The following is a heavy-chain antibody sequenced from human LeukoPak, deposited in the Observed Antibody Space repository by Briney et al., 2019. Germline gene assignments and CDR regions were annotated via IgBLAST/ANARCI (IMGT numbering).Heavy chain of an antibody. Sequence: GGSLRLSCAASGFTFSSYSMHWVRQAPGKGLEWVSYISSSSSTIYYADSVKGRFTISRDNAKNSLYLQMNSLRAEDTAVYYCARASITIFGVVMDFDYWGQGTLVTVSS. CDR1: GFTFSSYS. D-gene: IGHD3-3*01. V-gene: IGHV3-48*01. CDR2: ISSSSSTI. J-gene: IGHJ4*02. CDR3: ARASITIFGVVMDFDY.